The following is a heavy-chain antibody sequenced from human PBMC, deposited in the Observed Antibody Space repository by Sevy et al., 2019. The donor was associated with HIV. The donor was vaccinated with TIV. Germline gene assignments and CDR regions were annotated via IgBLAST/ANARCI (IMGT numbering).Heavy chain of an antibody. J-gene: IGHJ4*02. CDR3: ATTKDYYDSSGSPFDY. V-gene: IGHV1-24*01. D-gene: IGHD3-22*01. CDR1: GYTLSELS. Sequence: ASVKVSCKVSGYTLSELSMHWVRLAPGKGLEWMGSFDPEDEETTYAQKFKGRVTMTEDTSTDTAYMELSSLRSEDTAVYYCATTKDYYDSSGSPFDYWGQGTLVTVSS. CDR2: FDPEDEET.